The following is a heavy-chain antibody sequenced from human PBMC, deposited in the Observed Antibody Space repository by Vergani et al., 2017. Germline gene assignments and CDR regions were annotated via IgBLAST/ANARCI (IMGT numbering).Heavy chain of an antibody. J-gene: IGHJ4*02. Sequence: EVQLVESGGGLVKPGGSLRLSCAASGFTFSSYSMNWVRQAPGKGLEWVSSISSSSSYIYYADSVKGRFTISIDNAKNPLYLQMNSRRAEDTAVYYCAGGGRGELQPIFDYWGQGTLVTVSS. CDR1: GFTFSSYS. D-gene: IGHD1-26*01. CDR3: AGGGRGELQPIFDY. V-gene: IGHV3-21*01. CDR2: ISSSSSYI.